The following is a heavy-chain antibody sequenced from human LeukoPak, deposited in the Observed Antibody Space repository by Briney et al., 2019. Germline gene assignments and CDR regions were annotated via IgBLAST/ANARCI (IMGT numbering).Heavy chain of an antibody. J-gene: IGHJ4*02. CDR3: AVMGGEHLVLDY. Sequence: PGGSLRLSCEASGFTFSNYGMHWDRRAPGKGLEWVAVIWYDGSNKYYADSVKGRFTISRDNSKNTLYLQMNSLRAEDTAVYYCAVMGGEHLVLDYWGQGTLVTVSS. CDR2: IWYDGSNK. V-gene: IGHV3-33*01. CDR1: GFTFSNYG. D-gene: IGHD6-6*01.